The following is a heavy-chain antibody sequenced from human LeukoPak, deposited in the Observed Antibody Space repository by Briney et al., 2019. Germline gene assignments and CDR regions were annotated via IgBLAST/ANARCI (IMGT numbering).Heavy chain of an antibody. CDR3: ARQATVTRDYFDY. CDR2: ISSSSSYI. V-gene: IGHV3-21*01. J-gene: IGHJ4*02. Sequence: GGSLRLSCAASGFTFSSYSMNWVRQAPGKGLEWVSSISSSSSYIYYADSVKGRFTISRDNAKNSLYLQMNSLRAEDTAVYYCARQATVTRDYFDYWGQGTLVTVSS. CDR1: GFTFSSYS. D-gene: IGHD4-11*01.